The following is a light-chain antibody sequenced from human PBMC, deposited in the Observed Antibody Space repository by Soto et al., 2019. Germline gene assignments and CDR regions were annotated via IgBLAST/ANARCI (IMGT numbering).Light chain of an antibody. CDR1: QSVGGS. CDR3: QQYPRWPPIP. J-gene: IGKJ5*01. V-gene: IGKV3-15*01. Sequence: IVLSKARKSVSLAPGVRASRSCITSQSVGGSLAWYQQRPGQAPRLLIYGASTRATGIPARFSGSGSGTEFTLRISSPQSEDLAVCSCQQYPRWPPIPFGQGTRLEIK. CDR2: GAS.